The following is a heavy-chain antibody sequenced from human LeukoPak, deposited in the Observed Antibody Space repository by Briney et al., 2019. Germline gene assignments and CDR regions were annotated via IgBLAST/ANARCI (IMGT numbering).Heavy chain of an antibody. CDR2: IASDGSHT. CDR1: GFTFSTYF. J-gene: IGHJ4*02. Sequence: GGSLRLSCAASGFTFSTYFMHWVRQAPGKGLEWVADIASDGSHTFYVESVKGRFTISRDNSKNTLYLQMNSLRAEDTAVYYCARASYYYGSGSYQAFDYWGQGTLVTVSS. D-gene: IGHD3-10*01. CDR3: ARASYYYGSGSYQAFDY. V-gene: IGHV3-30-3*01.